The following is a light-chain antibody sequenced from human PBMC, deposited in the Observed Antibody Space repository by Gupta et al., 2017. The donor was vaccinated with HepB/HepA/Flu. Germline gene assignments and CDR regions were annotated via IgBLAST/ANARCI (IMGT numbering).Light chain of an antibody. CDR2: QDS. Sequence: SYELTKPLSVSVSPGQTASITCSVDKLGDKYACWYQQKPGQSPVLVIYQDSKRPSGIPERFSGSNSGNTATLTISGTQAMDEADYYCQAWDSSTAGVVFGGGTKLTVL. V-gene: IGLV3-1*01. CDR3: QAWDSSTAGVV. J-gene: IGLJ2*01. CDR1: KLGDKY.